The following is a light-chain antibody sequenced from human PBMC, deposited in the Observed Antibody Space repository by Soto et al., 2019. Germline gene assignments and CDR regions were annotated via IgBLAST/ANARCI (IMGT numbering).Light chain of an antibody. V-gene: IGLV6-57*04. CDR2: EDN. Sequence: NFMLTQPHSVSESPGKTVTISCTRSSGSIASNYVQWYQQRPGSAPTTVIYEDNQRPSGVPDRFSGSIDSSSNSASLTISRLKTEDEADYYCQSYPSSNVVFGGGTKVTVL. CDR3: QSYPSSNVV. CDR1: SGSIASNY. J-gene: IGLJ3*02.